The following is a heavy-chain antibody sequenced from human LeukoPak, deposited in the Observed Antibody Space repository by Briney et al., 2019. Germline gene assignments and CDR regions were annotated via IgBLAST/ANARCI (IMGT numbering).Heavy chain of an antibody. Sequence: SETLSLTCTVSGGSISSGSYYWRWLRQPAGKGLEWIGRIYTSGSTNYHPSLKSRVTISVDTSKNQFSLKLSSVTAADTAVYYCARDNWSSDWYGNWGQGTLVTVSS. J-gene: IGHJ4*02. CDR2: IYTSGST. CDR1: GGSISSGSYY. CDR3: ARDNWSSDWYGN. D-gene: IGHD6-19*01. V-gene: IGHV4-61*02.